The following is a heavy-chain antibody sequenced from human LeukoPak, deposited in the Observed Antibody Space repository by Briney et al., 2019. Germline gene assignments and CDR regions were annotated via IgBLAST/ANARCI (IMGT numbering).Heavy chain of an antibody. CDR1: GYTFTGYY. D-gene: IGHD6-19*01. CDR3: ARLSDGWYVGGWFDP. J-gene: IGHJ5*02. CDR2: INPNSGGT. V-gene: IGHV1-2*02. Sequence: ASVKVSCKASGYTFTGYYMHWARQAPGQGLEWMGWINPNSGGTNYAQKFQGRVTMTRDTSISTAYMELSRLRSDDTAVYYCARLSDGWYVGGWFDPWGQGTLVTVSS.